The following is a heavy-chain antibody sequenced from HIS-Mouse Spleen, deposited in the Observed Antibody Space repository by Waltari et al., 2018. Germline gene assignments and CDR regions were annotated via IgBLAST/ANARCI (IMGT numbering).Heavy chain of an antibody. Sequence: EVQLVESGGGLVKPGGALRLSCAASGFTFSNAWMSWGRQAPGKGLEWVVRIKSKTDGGTTDYAAPVKGRFTISRDDSKNTLYLQMNSLKTEDTAVYYCTARLRYWGQGTLVTVSS. CDR1: GFTFSNAW. CDR2: IKSKTDGGTT. V-gene: IGHV3-15*01. CDR3: TARLRY. J-gene: IGHJ4*02.